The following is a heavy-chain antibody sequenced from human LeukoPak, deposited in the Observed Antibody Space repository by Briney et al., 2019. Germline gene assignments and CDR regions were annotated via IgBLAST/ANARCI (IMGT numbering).Heavy chain of an antibody. CDR1: GFTFSSYG. V-gene: IGHV3-30*02. Sequence: GGSLRLCCAASGFTFSSYGMHWVRQAPGKGLEWVAVIWYDGSNKYYADSVKGRFTISRDNSKNTLYLQMNSLRAEDTAVYYCAKGNGSSGYYYFDYWGQGTLVTVSS. J-gene: IGHJ4*02. CDR3: AKGNGSSGYYYFDY. CDR2: IWYDGSNK. D-gene: IGHD3-22*01.